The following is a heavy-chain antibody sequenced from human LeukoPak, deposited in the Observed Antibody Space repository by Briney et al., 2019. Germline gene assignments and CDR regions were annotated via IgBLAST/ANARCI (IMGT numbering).Heavy chain of an antibody. CDR3: ARHSPLLPVDY. CDR1: GGSFSGYY. J-gene: IGHJ4*02. CDR2: IYYSGST. D-gene: IGHD3-10*01. Sequence: SETLSLTCAVYGGSFSGYYWSWIRQPPGKGLEWIGSIYYSGSTYYNPSLKSRVTISVDTSKNQFSLKLSSVTAADTAVYYCARHSPLLPVDYWGQGTLVTVSS. V-gene: IGHV4-34*01.